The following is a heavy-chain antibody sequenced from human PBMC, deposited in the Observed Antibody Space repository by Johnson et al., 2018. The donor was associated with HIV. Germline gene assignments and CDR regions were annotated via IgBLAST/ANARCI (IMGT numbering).Heavy chain of an antibody. Sequence: QVQLVESGGGVVQPGRSLRLSCAASGFTFSSYAMHWVRQAPGKGLGWVAVISYDGSNKYYADSVKGRFTISRDNSKNTLYLKMNSLRAEDTAVYYCARGVDGAFDIWGQGTMVTVSS. CDR1: GFTFSSYA. CDR2: ISYDGSNK. V-gene: IGHV3-30-3*01. CDR3: ARGVDGAFDI. J-gene: IGHJ3*02. D-gene: IGHD3-10*01.